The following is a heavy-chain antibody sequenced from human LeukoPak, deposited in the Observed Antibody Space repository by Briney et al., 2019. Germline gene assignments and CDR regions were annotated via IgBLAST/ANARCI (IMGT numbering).Heavy chain of an antibody. J-gene: IGHJ4*02. CDR2: ISYDGSNK. CDR3: AKDPRITTIVGLYYFDY. CDR1: GFTFSSNA. Sequence: PGGSLRLSCAASGFTFSSNAMHWVRQAPGKGLEWVAVISYDGSNKYYADSVKGRFAISRDNSKNTLYLRMDSLRAEDTAVYYCAKDPRITTIVGLYYFDYWGQGTLVTVSS. V-gene: IGHV3-30*18. D-gene: IGHD3-22*01.